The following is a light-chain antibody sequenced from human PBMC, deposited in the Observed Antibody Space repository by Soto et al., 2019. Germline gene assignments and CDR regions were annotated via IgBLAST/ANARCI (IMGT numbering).Light chain of an antibody. CDR2: GAS. J-gene: IGKJ3*01. V-gene: IGKV3-20*01. CDR3: QHYGNSPPSYT. CDR1: QSVSSSF. Sequence: EIVLTQSPGTLSLSPGERATLSCRASQSVSSSFLAWYQQRPVQAPRLLIFGASYRATAIPDRFSGSWSGTDFTITISRLEPADFAVYYDQHYGNSPPSYTFGPGTNVDSK.